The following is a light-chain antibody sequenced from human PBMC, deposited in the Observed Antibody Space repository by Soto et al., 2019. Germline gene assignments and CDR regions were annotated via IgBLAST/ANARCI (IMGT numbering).Light chain of an antibody. V-gene: IGLV1-51*01. Sequence: QSVLTQPASLSGSPGQSITISCSGSSFNIGNNYVSWYQQLPGTAPKLLIYDNNKRPSGIPDRFSGSKSGTSATLDITGLQTGDEADYYCATWDSGLSGDVFGGGTKVTVL. J-gene: IGLJ2*01. CDR1: SFNIGNNY. CDR3: ATWDSGLSGDV. CDR2: DNN.